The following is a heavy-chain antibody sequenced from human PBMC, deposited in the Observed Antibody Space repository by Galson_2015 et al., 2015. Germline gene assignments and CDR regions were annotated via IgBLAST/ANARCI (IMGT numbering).Heavy chain of an antibody. V-gene: IGHV2-5*02. CDR3: AQGEYCSGGSCFDY. Sequence: PALVKPPQTLTLTCTFSGFSLSTSGVGVGWIRQPPGKALEWLALIYWDDDKRYSPSLKSRLTITKDTSKNQVVLTMTNMDPVDTATYYCAQGEYCSGGSCFDYWGQGTLVTVSS. J-gene: IGHJ4*02. D-gene: IGHD2-15*01. CDR2: IYWDDDK. CDR1: GFSLSTSGVG.